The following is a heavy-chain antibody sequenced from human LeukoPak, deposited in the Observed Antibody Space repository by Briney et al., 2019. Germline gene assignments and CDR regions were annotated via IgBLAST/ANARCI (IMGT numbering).Heavy chain of an antibody. Sequence: ASVKVSCKASGYTFTSYDINWVRQATGQGLEWMGWMNPNSGNTGYEHKFHGRVPMTRNTSISTAYMELSSLRSEDTAVYYCARENSGLYSSSSGGFDYWGQGTLVTVSS. CDR2: MNPNSGNT. D-gene: IGHD6-6*01. V-gene: IGHV1-8*01. CDR1: GYTFTSYD. CDR3: ARENSGLYSSSSGGFDY. J-gene: IGHJ4*02.